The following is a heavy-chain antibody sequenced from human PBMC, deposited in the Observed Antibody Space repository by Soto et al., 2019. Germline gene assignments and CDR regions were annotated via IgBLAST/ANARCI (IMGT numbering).Heavy chain of an antibody. CDR3: AGVLGIQLWSPPHY. V-gene: IGHV1-3*01. J-gene: IGHJ4*02. CDR1: GYTFTSYA. D-gene: IGHD5-18*01. CDR2: INAGNGNT. Sequence: VASVKVSCKASGYTFTSYAMHRVRQAPGQRLEWMGWINAGNGNTKYSQKFQGRVTITRDTSASTAYMELSSLRSEDTAVYYCAGVLGIQLWSPPHYWGQGTLVTVS.